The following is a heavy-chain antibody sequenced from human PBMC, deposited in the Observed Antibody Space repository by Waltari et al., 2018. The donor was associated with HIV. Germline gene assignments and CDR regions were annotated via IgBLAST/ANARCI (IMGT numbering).Heavy chain of an antibody. CDR1: GFTFSSYA. D-gene: IGHD3-22*01. J-gene: IGHJ4*02. V-gene: IGHV3-30*01. CDR2: ISYDGSNK. Sequence: QVQLVESGGGVVQPGRSLRLSCAASGFTFSSYAMHWVRQAPGKGVGWVAVISYDGSNKYYSDSVKGRFTISRDNSKNTLYLQRNSLRAEDTAVYYCARDPYYYDSSGYLCYFDYWGQGTLVTVSS. CDR3: ARDPYYYDSSGYLCYFDY.